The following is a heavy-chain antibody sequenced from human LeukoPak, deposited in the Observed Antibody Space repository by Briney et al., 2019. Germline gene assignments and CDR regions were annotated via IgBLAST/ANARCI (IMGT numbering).Heavy chain of an antibody. J-gene: IGHJ4*02. CDR2: ISGSGGST. CDR3: AKGPLSVAGGFDY. V-gene: IGHV3-23*01. D-gene: IGHD6-13*01. Sequence: GGSLRLSCAASGFTFSSYSMSWVRQAPGKGLEWVSAISGSGGSTYYADSVKDRFTISRDNSKNTLYLQMNSLIAEDTAVYYCAKGPLSVAGGFDYWGQGSLVTVSS. CDR1: GFTFSSYS.